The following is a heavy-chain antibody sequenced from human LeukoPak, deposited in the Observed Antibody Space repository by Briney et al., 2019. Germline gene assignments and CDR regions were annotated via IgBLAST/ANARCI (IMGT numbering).Heavy chain of an antibody. CDR3: TRAETY. V-gene: IGHV4-31*03. J-gene: IGHJ4*02. CDR1: GGCISSGDYS. Sequence: SETLSLTCTVSGGCISSGDYSWSWVRQHPGKGLEWIGHIYFSGSTSYNPSLKSRVTISLDTSKNQFSLKLRSVTAADTAVYYCTRAETYWGQGTLVTVSS. CDR2: IYFSGST.